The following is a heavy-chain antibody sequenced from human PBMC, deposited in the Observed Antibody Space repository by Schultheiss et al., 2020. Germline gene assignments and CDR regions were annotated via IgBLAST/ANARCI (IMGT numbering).Heavy chain of an antibody. V-gene: IGHV3-11*01. CDR1: GFTVSSNY. Sequence: GGSLRLSCAVSGFTVSSNYMTWVRQAPGKGLEWVSYISSSSSTIYYADSVKGRFTISRDNAKNSLYLQMNSLRAEDTAVYYCARHKQWHYGMDVWGQGTTVTVSS. CDR3: ARHKQWHYGMDV. CDR2: ISSSSSTI. D-gene: IGHD6-19*01. J-gene: IGHJ6*02.